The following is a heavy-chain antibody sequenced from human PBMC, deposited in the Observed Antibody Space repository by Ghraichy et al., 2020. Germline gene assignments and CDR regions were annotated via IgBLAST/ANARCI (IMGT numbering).Heavy chain of an antibody. J-gene: IGHJ4*02. CDR3: ARHRRLGWLQFFDY. D-gene: IGHD5-24*01. V-gene: IGHV4-39*01. CDR1: GGSISSSSYY. CDR2: IYYSGST. Sequence: SETLSLTCTVSGGSISSSSYYWGWIRQPPGKGLEWIGSIYYSGSTYYNPSLKSRVTITVDTYKNQFSLKLSSVTAADTAVYYCARHRRLGWLQFFDYWGQGTLVTVSS.